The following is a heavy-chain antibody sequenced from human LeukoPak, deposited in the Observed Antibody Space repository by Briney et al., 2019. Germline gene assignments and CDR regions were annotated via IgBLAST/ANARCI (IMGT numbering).Heavy chain of an antibody. V-gene: IGHV4-59*01. CDR2: IYYSGST. CDR1: GGSIGSYY. D-gene: IGHD6-13*01. Sequence: SETLSLTCTVSGGSIGSYYWSWIRQPPGKGLEWIGYIYYSGSTNYNPSLKSRVTVSLDTSKNQFSMNLISVTAADTAVYYCAREGVAAAGKLDYWGQGTLVTVSS. J-gene: IGHJ4*02. CDR3: AREGVAAAGKLDY.